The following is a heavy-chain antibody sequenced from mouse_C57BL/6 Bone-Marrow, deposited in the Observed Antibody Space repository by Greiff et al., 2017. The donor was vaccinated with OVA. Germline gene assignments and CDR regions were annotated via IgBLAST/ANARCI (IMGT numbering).Heavy chain of an antibody. CDR2: IRSKSNNYAT. V-gene: IGHV10-1*01. D-gene: IGHD2-3*01. CDR1: GFSFNTYA. J-gene: IGHJ1*03. CDR3: VRHDVYWYFDV. Sequence: EVQRVESGGGLVQPKGSLKLSCAASGFSFNTYAMNWVRQAPGKGFEWVARIRSKSNNYATYYADSVKDRFTISRDDSESMLYLQMNNLKTEDTAMYYCVRHDVYWYFDVWGTGTTVTVSS.